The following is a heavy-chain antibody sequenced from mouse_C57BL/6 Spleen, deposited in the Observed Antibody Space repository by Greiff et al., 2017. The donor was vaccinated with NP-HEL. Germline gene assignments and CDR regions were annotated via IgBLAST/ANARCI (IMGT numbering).Heavy chain of an antibody. D-gene: IGHD1-1*01. CDR3: ARLSGRGFDY. CDR2: IDPSDSYT. CDR1: GYTFTSYW. J-gene: IGHJ2*01. Sequence: QVQLKQPGAELVMPGASVKLSCKASGYTFTSYWMHWVKQRPGQGLEWIGEIDPSDSYTNYNQKFKGKSTLTVDKSSSTAYMQLSSLTSEDSAVYYCARLSGRGFDYWGQGTTLTVSS. V-gene: IGHV1-69*01.